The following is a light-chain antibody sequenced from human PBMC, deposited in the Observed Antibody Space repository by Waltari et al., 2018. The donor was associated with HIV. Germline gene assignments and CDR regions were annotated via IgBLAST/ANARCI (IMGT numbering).Light chain of an antibody. V-gene: IGKV4-1*01. CDR2: WAS. CDR3: QQYYSSPPT. Sequence: DIVMTQSPDSLAVSLGERATINCKSSQSVLYSSSNKNYLAWYQQKPGQPPKRLIYWASTRESEVADRFSGRGSGTECTLTISSLQAEDVAVYYCQQYYSSPPTFGQGTKVEIK. J-gene: IGKJ1*01. CDR1: QSVLYSSSNKNY.